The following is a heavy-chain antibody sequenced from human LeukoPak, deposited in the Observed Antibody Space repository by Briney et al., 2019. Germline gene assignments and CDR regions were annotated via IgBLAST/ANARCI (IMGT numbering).Heavy chain of an antibody. V-gene: IGHV3-23*01. D-gene: IGHD1-26*01. CDR3: ARSRRRELLGTYFDY. Sequence: PGGSLRLSCAASGFTFSSFGMSWVRQAPGKGLEWVSAISSTGGTAYYADSVKGRFTISRDNSKNTLYLQMNSLRAEDTAVYYCARSRRRELLGTYFDYWGQGTLVTVSS. J-gene: IGHJ4*02. CDR1: GFTFSSFG. CDR2: ISSTGGTA.